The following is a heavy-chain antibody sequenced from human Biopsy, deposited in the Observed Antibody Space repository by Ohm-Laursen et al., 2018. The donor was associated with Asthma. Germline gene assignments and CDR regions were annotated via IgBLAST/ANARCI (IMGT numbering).Heavy chain of an antibody. V-gene: IGHV4-31*03. D-gene: IGHD6-19*01. Sequence: TLSLTCTVSGDSITSGGCCWNWIRQHPGKGLEWIGYIHHSGTSYLNPSLKSRVSFSRDTSKNQFSLRLSSVTAADTAVYYCARASVAASSNWFDPWGQGTLVTVSS. CDR3: ARASVAASSNWFDP. J-gene: IGHJ5*02. CDR1: GDSITSGGCC. CDR2: IHHSGTS.